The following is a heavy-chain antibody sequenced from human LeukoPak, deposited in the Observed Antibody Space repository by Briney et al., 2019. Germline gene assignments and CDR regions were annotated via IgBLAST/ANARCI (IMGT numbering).Heavy chain of an antibody. CDR1: GYTFTSYA. D-gene: IGHD6-13*01. J-gene: IGHJ4*02. CDR3: ASHPDRAAVGTGFDY. CDR2: INSCNGNT. Sequence: ASVKVSCQASGYTFTSYAMHWVRQAPGQRLEWMGWINSCNGNTKYSQKFQGRVTITRDTSASTAYMELSSLRSEDTAVYCCASHPDRAAVGTGFDYWGQGTLVTVYS. V-gene: IGHV1-3*01.